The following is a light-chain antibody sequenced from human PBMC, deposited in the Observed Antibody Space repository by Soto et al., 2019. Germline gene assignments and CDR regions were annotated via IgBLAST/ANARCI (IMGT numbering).Light chain of an antibody. CDR2: DAS. Sequence: EIVLTLSPATLSLSPGERATLSCRTSQNVHRYLAWYQQKPGQAPRLLIYDASNRATGIPARFSGSGSGTDFTLTVSSLEPEDFAVYYCQQRGNWPITFGQGTRLEIK. J-gene: IGKJ5*01. CDR1: QNVHRY. CDR3: QQRGNWPIT. V-gene: IGKV3-11*01.